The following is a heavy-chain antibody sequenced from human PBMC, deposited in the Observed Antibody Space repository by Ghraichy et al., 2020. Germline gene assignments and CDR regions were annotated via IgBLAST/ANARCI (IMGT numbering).Heavy chain of an antibody. CDR3: VRGQWSAFNF. CDR1: GDSLSSNGVA. V-gene: IGHV6-1*01. J-gene: IGHJ4*02. CDR2: TYYRSKWYS. Sequence: SQTLSLTCVISGDSLSSNGVAWNWIRQSPSRGLEWLGRTYYRSKWYSEYAISVKSRITINPDTSKNQFSLHLSSLTPGDTALYYCVRGQWSAFNFWGQGTLVTV. D-gene: IGHD6-19*01.